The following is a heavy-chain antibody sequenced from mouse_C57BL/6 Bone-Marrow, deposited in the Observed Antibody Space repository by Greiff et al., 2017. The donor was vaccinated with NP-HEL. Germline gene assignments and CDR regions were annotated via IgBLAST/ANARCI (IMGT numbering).Heavy chain of an antibody. J-gene: IGHJ3*01. D-gene: IGHD3-2*02. CDR2: IYPGGGYT. CDR1: GYTFTNYW. CDR3: ARGGSGFTFAY. Sequence: QVQLQQSGAELVRPGTSVKMSCKASGYTFTNYWIGWAKQRPGHGLEWIGDIYPGGGYTNYSEKFKGKATLTADKSSSTAYMQFSSLTSEDSAIYYCARGGSGFTFAYWGQGTLVTVSA. V-gene: IGHV1-63*01.